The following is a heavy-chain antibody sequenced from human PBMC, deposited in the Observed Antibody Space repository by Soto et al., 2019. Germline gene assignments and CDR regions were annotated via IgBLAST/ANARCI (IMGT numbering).Heavy chain of an antibody. CDR3: ARRRGAGGHFDY. CDR2: VSIGGST. J-gene: IGHJ4*02. V-gene: IGHV3-23*01. D-gene: IGHD2-15*01. Sequence: RRLSCAASGFTFSSYSMGWVRQGPGKGLEWVGVVSIGGSTHYADSVRGRFTISRDNSKNTLSLQMNSLTAEHTAVYFCARRRGAGGHFDYWGQGALVTVSS. CDR1: GFTFSSYS.